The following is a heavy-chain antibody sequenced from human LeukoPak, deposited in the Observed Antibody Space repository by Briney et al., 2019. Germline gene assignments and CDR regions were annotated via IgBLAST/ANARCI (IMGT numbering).Heavy chain of an antibody. V-gene: IGHV3-21*06. CDR1: GFTFSKAW. J-gene: IGHJ4*02. CDR3: ARGSSDDYLDY. Sequence: KPGGSLRLSCAASGFTFSKAWMSWVRQAPGKGLEWVSSISTGSVYLYYADSVKGRFTISRDNDKNSLYLQIDSLRAEDTAVYYCARGSSDDYLDYWGQGTLVTVSS. CDR2: ISTGSVYL.